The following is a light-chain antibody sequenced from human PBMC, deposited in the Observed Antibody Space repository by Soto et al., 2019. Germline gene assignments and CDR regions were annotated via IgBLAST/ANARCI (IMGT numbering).Light chain of an antibody. CDR3: QQYGSSVWT. V-gene: IGKV3-20*01. Sequence: EIVLTQSPGTLSLSPGERATLSCRASQSVSSSYLAWYQQKPGQAPRLLIYGASSRCSGIPHRFGGRGSGADFTLAISSLQPEDWALYYCQQYGSSVWTFGQGTKVEIK. J-gene: IGKJ1*01. CDR2: GAS. CDR1: QSVSSSY.